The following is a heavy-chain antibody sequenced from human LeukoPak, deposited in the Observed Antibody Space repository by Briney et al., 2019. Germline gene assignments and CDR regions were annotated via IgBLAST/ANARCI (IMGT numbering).Heavy chain of an antibody. CDR1: GDSISSSFY. D-gene: IGHD3-10*01. Sequence: SETLSLTCIVSGDSISSSFYWGWIRQTPGKGLEWIGSMYYSGTTYYNPSLESRVTTSVATSKNQFSLKLSSVTAADTAVYYCARHAVSGTYWPPFDYWGQGSLVTVSS. CDR3: ARHAVSGTYWPPFDY. J-gene: IGHJ4*02. CDR2: MYYSGTT. V-gene: IGHV4-39*01.